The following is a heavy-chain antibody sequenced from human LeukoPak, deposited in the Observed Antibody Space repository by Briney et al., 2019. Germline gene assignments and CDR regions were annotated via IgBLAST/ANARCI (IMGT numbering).Heavy chain of an antibody. CDR1: GFTFSSYW. J-gene: IGHJ4*02. Sequence: GGSLRLSCAASGFTFSSYWMHWVRQAPGKGLVWVSRIDSDGSSTSYADSVKGRFTISRDNAKNTVYLQMISLRADDTAVYYCVRAKSGHYGYSDYWSQGTLVTVSS. CDR2: IDSDGSST. D-gene: IGHD5-18*01. V-gene: IGHV3-74*01. CDR3: VRAKSGHYGYSDY.